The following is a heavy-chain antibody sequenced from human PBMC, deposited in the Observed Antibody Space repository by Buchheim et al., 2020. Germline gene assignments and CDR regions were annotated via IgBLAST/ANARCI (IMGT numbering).Heavy chain of an antibody. D-gene: IGHD3-22*01. J-gene: IGHJ4*02. V-gene: IGHV4-34*01. CDR3: ARAVYYDSSGYPYYFDY. CDR1: GGSFNGYY. CDR2: IDHSGNT. Sequence: QVQLQQWGTRLLKPSKTLSLPCTVYGGSFNGYYWTWIRQSPGKGLEWIGEIDHSGNTRYNPSLKSRVTISIDTSKKQFSLKLSSVTAADTAVYYCARAVYYDSSGYPYYFDYWGQGTL.